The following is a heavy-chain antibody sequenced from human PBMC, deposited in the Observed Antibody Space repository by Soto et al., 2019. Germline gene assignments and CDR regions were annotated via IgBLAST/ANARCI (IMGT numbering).Heavy chain of an antibody. CDR3: ASVGTRAAAANNWFDP. CDR2: IIPICGTA. CDR1: GGPFSTCA. J-gene: IGHJ5*02. Sequence: GASVKVSWTAAGGPFSTCAISWVREAPGQGPEWMGGIIPICGTASYAQKFPGRVTITADESTSTAYMEMSSLRSEDTDVYYCASVGTRAAAANNWFDPWGQGTLVTVSS. V-gene: IGHV1-69*13. D-gene: IGHD2-2*01.